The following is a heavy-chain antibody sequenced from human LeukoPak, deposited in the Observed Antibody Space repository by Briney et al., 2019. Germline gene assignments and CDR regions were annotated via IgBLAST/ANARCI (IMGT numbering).Heavy chain of an antibody. V-gene: IGHV3-23*01. CDR1: GFTFSIYA. J-gene: IGHJ5*02. D-gene: IGHD3-9*01. Sequence: PGGSLRLSCAASGFTFSIYAMSWVRQAPGKGLEWVSSISGGGVSTFYAESVKGRFTISRDNSKNTVDLQMNSLRAEDTAVYYCAKFEVLTGLPWGQGTLVTVSS. CDR3: AKFEVLTGLP. CDR2: ISGGGVST.